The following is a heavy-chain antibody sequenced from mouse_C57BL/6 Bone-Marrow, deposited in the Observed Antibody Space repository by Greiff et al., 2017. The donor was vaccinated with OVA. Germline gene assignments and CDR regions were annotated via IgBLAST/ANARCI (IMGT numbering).Heavy chain of an antibody. CDR2: IYPRDGST. Sequence: VKLVESDAELVKPGASVKISCKVSGYTFTDHTIHWMKQRPEQGLEWIGYIYPRDGSTKYNEKFKGKATLTADKSSSTAYMQLNSLTSEDSAVYFCARPLHYGSSFYAMDYWGQGTSVTVSS. V-gene: IGHV1-78*01. J-gene: IGHJ4*01. CDR3: ARPLHYGSSFYAMDY. CDR1: GYTFTDHT. D-gene: IGHD1-1*01.